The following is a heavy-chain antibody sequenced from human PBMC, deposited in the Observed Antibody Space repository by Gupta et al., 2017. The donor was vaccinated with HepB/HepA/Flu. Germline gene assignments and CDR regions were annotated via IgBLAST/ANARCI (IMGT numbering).Heavy chain of an antibody. CDR1: GYVFSSYD. V-gene: IGHV1-8*02. CDR3: ARGDSGSGAFYFDY. CDR2: INPVSGKT. Sequence: QVQLVQSGAEVKRPGASLRVSCKTSGYVFSSYDINWVRQAPGQGLELMGWINPVSGKTDYTQRFQGRVSLTTKNSISTAYLELSSLTSEDTAVYYCARGDSGSGAFYFDYWGQGSLVTVSS. J-gene: IGHJ4*02. D-gene: IGHD3-10*01.